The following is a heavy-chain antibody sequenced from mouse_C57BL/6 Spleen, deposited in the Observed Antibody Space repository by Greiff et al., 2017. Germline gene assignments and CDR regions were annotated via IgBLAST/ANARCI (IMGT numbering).Heavy chain of an antibody. CDR1: GYTFTSYW. CDR2: IHPNSGST. CDR3: ASGDYDGSLDFWG. V-gene: IGHV1-64*01. D-gene: IGHD1-2*01. Sequence: QVQLQQPGAELVKPGASVKLSCKASGYTFTSYWMHWVKQRPGQGLEWIGMIHPNSGSTNYNEKFKSKATLTVDTSSSTAYMQLSSLTSEDSAVYYCASGDYDGSLDFWGWGTGTTVSVSS. J-gene: IGHJ1*03.